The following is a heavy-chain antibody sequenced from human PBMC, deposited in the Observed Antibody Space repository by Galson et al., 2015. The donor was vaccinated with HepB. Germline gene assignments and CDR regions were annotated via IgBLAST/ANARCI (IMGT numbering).Heavy chain of an antibody. CDR1: GLIFRNYG. D-gene: IGHD3-22*01. J-gene: IGHJ3*02. Sequence: SLRLSCAVSGLIFRNYGMHWARQAPGKGLEWVTLISHDGSNKYYADSVKGRFTISRDDSKNTLYLQMNSLRVEDTAVYYCAKASYYFDRCGYRSARGASLDIWGQGTMVAVSS. CDR3: AKASYYFDRCGYRSARGASLDI. CDR2: ISHDGSNK. V-gene: IGHV3-30*18.